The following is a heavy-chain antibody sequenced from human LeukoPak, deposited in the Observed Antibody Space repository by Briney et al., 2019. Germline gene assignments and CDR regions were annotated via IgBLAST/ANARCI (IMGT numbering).Heavy chain of an antibody. D-gene: IGHD6-13*01. CDR1: GGSFSGYY. Sequence: SETLSLTCAVYGGSFSGYYWSWIRQPPGKGLEWIGEINHSGSTNYNPSLKSRVTISVDTSKNQFSLKLSSVTAADTAVYYCARQGIAAAGTSGWFDPWGQGTLVTVSS. J-gene: IGHJ5*02. CDR2: INHSGST. V-gene: IGHV4-34*01. CDR3: ARQGIAAAGTSGWFDP.